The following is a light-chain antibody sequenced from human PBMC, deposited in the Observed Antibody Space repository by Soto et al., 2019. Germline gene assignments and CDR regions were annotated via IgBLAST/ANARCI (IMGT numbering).Light chain of an antibody. Sequence: SLLTQPASVNGFPGRSSTISSPGTDSDVGSYNLVSWYQQHPGKAPKLVIYKGSERPSGDSNRFSGSKSGNTASLTISGLQAEDEADYYCCSYAGSSTFYVFGTGTKVTVL. J-gene: IGLJ1*01. CDR1: DSDVGSYNL. CDR3: CSYAGSSTFYV. V-gene: IGLV2-23*01. CDR2: KGS.